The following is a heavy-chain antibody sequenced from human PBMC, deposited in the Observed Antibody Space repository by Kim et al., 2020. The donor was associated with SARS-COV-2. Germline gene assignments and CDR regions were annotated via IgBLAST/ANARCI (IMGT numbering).Heavy chain of an antibody. CDR1: GFTFSSYS. D-gene: IGHD2-15*01. V-gene: IGHV3-48*02. Sequence: GGSLRLSCAASGFTFSSYSMNWVRQAPGKGLEWVSYISSSSSTKYYEDSVKGRFTISRDNAKNSLYRQMNSLRDEDTAVYYCARDRQKYVVVVARYYYYGMDVWGQGTTVTVAS. J-gene: IGHJ6*02. CDR3: ARDRQKYVVVVARYYYYGMDV. CDR2: ISSSSSTK.